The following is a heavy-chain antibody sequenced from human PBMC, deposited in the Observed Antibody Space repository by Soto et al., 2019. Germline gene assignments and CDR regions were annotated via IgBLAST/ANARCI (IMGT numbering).Heavy chain of an antibody. CDR2: TFPSDSDT. CDR3: ARKDKSGYFNWFDP. D-gene: IGHD3-22*01. Sequence: PGESLKISCRTSGYKFTSSWIAWARQKPGKGLEWMGITFPSDSDTRYSPSFQGQVTISADRSTSTVFLQWASLKASDTAVYFCARKDKSGYFNWFDPWGQGTLVTVSS. J-gene: IGHJ5*01. CDR1: GYKFTSSW. V-gene: IGHV5-51*01.